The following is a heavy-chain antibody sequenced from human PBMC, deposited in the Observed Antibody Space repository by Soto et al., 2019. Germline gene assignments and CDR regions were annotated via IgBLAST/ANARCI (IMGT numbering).Heavy chain of an antibody. CDR1: GYTITIYD. CDR3: ARELTMIVDN. Sequence: TSVKVSCTASGYTITIYDSNWVRQATGQGLEWMGWMNPNSGNTGYAQKFQGRVTMTRNTSISTAYMELSTLRSEDTAVYYCARELTMIVDNWGEGTLVTVSS. D-gene: IGHD3-22*01. V-gene: IGHV1-8*01. CDR2: MNPNSGNT. J-gene: IGHJ4*02.